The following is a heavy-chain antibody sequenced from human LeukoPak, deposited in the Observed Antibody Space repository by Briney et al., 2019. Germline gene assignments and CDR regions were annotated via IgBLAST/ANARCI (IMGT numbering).Heavy chain of an antibody. CDR3: AKAPGYYYSYYIDV. CDR1: GFTFDDYA. J-gene: IGHJ6*03. V-gene: IGHV3-43*02. CDR2: ISGDGNT. Sequence: GGSLRLSCAASGFTFDDYAMHWVRQASGKGLEWVSLISGDGNTYYADSVKGRFTISRDNSKNSLYLQMNSLRTEDTALYYCAKAPGYYYSYYIDVWGKGTTVTVSS.